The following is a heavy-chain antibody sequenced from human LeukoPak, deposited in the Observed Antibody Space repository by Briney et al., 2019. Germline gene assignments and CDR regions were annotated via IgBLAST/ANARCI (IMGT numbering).Heavy chain of an antibody. CDR3: ARTTCDTSDGAFDY. CDR1: GGSISSYY. CDR2: IYYSGST. D-gene: IGHD3-22*01. V-gene: IGHV4-59*01. J-gene: IGHJ4*02. Sequence: SENLSRTCTVSGGSISSYYWSWIRQPPGKGLEWIGYIYYSGSTNYNPSLKSRVTISVDTSKNQFSLKLSSVTAADTAVYYCARTTCDTSDGAFDYWGQGTLVTVSS.